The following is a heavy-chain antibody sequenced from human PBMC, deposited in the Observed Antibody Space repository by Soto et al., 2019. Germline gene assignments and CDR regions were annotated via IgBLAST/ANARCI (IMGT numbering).Heavy chain of an antibody. CDR1: GFTFTSPA. CDR3: AARFYGMDV. CDR2: IVVGSGNT. J-gene: IGHJ6*02. Sequence: SVKVSCKASGFTFTSPAVQWVRQARGQRLEWIGWIVVGSGNTNYAQKFQERVTITRDMSTSTAYMELSSLRSEDTAVYYCAARFYGMDVWSQGTTVTVSS. V-gene: IGHV1-58*01.